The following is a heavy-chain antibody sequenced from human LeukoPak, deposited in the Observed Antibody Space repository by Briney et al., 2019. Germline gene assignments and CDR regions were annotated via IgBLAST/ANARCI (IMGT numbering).Heavy chain of an antibody. CDR3: TRDQRKYCSRTTCFVFDI. CDR1: GLSVSSNF. J-gene: IGHJ3*02. D-gene: IGHD2-2*01. V-gene: IGHV3-23*01. Sequence: GGSLRLSCAATGLSVSSNFMSWIRQAPGKGLEWVSTISGGGDATYYAHSVKGRFAVSRDNSKKTLYLQLNSLRAEDTAVYYCTRDQRKYCSRTTCFVFDIWGQGTVVSVSS. CDR2: ISGGGDAT.